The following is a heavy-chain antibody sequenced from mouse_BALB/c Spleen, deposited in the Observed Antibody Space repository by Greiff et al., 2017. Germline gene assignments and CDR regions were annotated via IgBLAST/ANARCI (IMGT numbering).Heavy chain of an antibody. D-gene: IGHD1-1*01. J-gene: IGHJ4*01. Sequence: EVHLVESGGGLVKPGGSLKLSCAASGFAFSSYDMSWVRQTPEKRLEWVAYISSGGGSTYYPDTVKGRFTISRDNAKNTLYLQMSSLKSEDTAMYYCARHMYYGSRYAMDYWGQGTSVTVSS. V-gene: IGHV5-12-1*01. CDR2: ISSGGGST. CDR1: GFAFSSYD. CDR3: ARHMYYGSRYAMDY.